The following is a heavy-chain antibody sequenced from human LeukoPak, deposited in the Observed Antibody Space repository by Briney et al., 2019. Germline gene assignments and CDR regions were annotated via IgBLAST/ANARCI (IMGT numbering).Heavy chain of an antibody. CDR2: ISGSGGST. CDR1: GFTFSSYA. Sequence: GGSLRLSCAASGFTFSSYAMSWVRQAPGKGLERVSAISGSGGSTYYADSVKGRFTISRDNSKNTLYLQMNSLRAEDTAVYYCAKATATNYYGSGSYYYWGQGTLVTVSS. D-gene: IGHD3-10*01. CDR3: AKATATNYYGSGSYYY. V-gene: IGHV3-23*01. J-gene: IGHJ4*02.